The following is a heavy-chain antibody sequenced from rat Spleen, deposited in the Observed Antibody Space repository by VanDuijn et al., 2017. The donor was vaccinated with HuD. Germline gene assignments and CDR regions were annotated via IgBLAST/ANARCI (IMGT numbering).Heavy chain of an antibody. J-gene: IGHJ4*01. V-gene: IGHV5-58*01. D-gene: IGHD1-2*01. Sequence: EVQLVESGGGFVQPGRSLKLSCVASGFTFSRYWMYWVRQAPGEGLEWLSSISPDGGSTYYPDYMKGRFTISRDNAENHVYLQMNSLRSEDTATYFCGKDMNYFSTYPFYLRGAWGQGTSVTVSS. CDR2: ISPDGGST. CDR1: GFTFSRYW. CDR3: GKDMNYFSTYPFYLRGA.